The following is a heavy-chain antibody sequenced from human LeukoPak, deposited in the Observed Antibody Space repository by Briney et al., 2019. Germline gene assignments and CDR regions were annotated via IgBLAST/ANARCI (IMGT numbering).Heavy chain of an antibody. CDR2: NNSDGSIT. J-gene: IGHJ4*02. CDR3: ARDRVYCGSTSCYAYYFDY. V-gene: IGHV3-74*01. D-gene: IGHD2-2*01. CDR1: GFSFSSYW. Sequence: SGGSLRLSCAASGFSFSSYWMHWVRQAPGKGLVWFSRNNSDGSITTYADSVKGRFTISRDNAKNTLYLQMNSLRAEDTAVYYCARDRVYCGSTSCYAYYFDYWGQGTLSPSP.